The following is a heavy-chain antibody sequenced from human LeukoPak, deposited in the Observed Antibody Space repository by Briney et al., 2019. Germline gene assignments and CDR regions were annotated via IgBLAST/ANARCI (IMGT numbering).Heavy chain of an antibody. V-gene: IGHV3-9*01. D-gene: IGHD1-1*01. J-gene: IGHJ4*02. CDR1: GFSFEAYG. Sequence: HPGRSLRLSCAASGFSFEAYGMYWVRQAPGKGLEWVSGITWNSDDMAYADSVKGRFTISRDNAKNCLYLQMNSLTVEDTALYSCTRVTSWRTGFDYWGQGTLVTVSS. CDR3: TRVTSWRTGFDY. CDR2: ITWNSDDM.